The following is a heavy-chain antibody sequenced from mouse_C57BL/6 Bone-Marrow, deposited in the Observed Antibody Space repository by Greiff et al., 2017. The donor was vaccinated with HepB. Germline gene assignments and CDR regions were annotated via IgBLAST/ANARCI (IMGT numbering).Heavy chain of an antibody. V-gene: IGHV5-4*01. CDR2: ISDGGSYT. J-gene: IGHJ2*01. CDR1: GFTFSSYA. Sequence: EVKLQESGGGLVKPGGSLKLSCAASGFTFSSYAMSWVRQTPEKRLEWVATISDGGSYTYYPDNVKGRFTISRDNAKNNLYLQMSHLKSEDTAMYYCAREGGDYFDYWGQGTTLTVSS. D-gene: IGHD1-1*02. CDR3: AREGGDYFDY.